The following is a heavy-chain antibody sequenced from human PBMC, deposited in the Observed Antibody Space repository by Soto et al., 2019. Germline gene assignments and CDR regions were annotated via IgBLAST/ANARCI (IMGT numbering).Heavy chain of an antibody. CDR2: ISYDGSNK. Sequence: QVQLVESGGGVVQPGRSLRLSCAASGFTFSSYGMHWVRQAPGKGLEWVAVISYDGSNKYYADSVKGRFTISRDNSKNTLYLQMTSLRVEDTALYYCANERNSGSDIWLDPWGQGTLVTVSS. D-gene: IGHD5-12*01. V-gene: IGHV3-30*18. CDR1: GFTFSSYG. J-gene: IGHJ5*02. CDR3: ANERNSGSDIWLDP.